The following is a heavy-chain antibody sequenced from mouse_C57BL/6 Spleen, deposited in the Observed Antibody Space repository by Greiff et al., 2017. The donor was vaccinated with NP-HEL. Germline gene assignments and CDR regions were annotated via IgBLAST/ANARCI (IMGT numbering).Heavy chain of an antibody. J-gene: IGHJ4*01. D-gene: IGHD1-1*01. V-gene: IGHV1-81*01. Sequence: QVQLKESGAELARPGASVKLSCKASGYTFTSYGISWVKQRTGQGLEWIGEIYPRSGNTYYNEKFKGKATLTADKSSSTAYMELRSLTSEDSAVYFCARGDYYGSSGYYYAMDYWGQGTSVTVSS. CDR1: GYTFTSYG. CDR2: IYPRSGNT. CDR3: ARGDYYGSSGYYYAMDY.